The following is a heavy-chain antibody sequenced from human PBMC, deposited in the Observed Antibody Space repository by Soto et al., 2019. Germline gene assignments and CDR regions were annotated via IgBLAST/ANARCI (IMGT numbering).Heavy chain of an antibody. J-gene: IGHJ4*02. CDR3: ATSGGRRGYSYGFHG. Sequence: QVQLQQWGAGLLKPSETLSLTCAAYGGSFSGYYWSRIRQPPGKGLEWIGEINHSGSTNYNPSLKGRVTISVDTAKNQFSLQLSSETAADTAVYYCATSGGRRGYSYGFHGWGQGTLVTVSS. CDR1: GGSFSGYY. CDR2: INHSGST. D-gene: IGHD5-18*01. V-gene: IGHV4-34*01.